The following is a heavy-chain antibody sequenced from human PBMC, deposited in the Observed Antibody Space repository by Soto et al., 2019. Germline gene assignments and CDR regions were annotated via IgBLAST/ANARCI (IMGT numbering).Heavy chain of an antibody. CDR2: IGPESGAT. Sequence: ASVKVSCKASGYTFTGHYIHWVRQAPEQGPEWMGEIGPESGATRYAQKFQGRVTMTRDMSITTVYMELNNLSPDDTAVYYCGRGRSGQIVVFYWGQGTTVTASS. D-gene: IGHD5-12*01. J-gene: IGHJ4*02. CDR1: GYTFTGHY. V-gene: IGHV1-2*02. CDR3: GRGRSGQIVVFY.